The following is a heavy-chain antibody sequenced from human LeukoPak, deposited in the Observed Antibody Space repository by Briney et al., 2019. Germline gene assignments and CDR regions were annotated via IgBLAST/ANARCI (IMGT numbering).Heavy chain of an antibody. V-gene: IGHV4-34*01. CDR1: GGSFSGYY. J-gene: IGHJ5*02. Sequence: SETLSLTCAVYGGSFSGYYWSWIRQPPGKGLEWIGEINHSGSTNYNPSLKSRVTISVDTSKNQFSLKLSSVTAADTALYYCARYYYDRKGSWFDPWGQGTLVTVSS. D-gene: IGHD3-22*01. CDR2: INHSGST. CDR3: ARYYYDRKGSWFDP.